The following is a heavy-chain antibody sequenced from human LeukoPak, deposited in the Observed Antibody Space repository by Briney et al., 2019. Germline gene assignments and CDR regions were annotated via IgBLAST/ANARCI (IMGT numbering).Heavy chain of an antibody. CDR3: ARGAVRGGTNFDY. V-gene: IGHV6-1*01. D-gene: IGHD3-10*01. Sequence: SQTLSLTCAISGDSVSGSPAVWNWIRQSPSRGLEWLGRAYYRSKWYIDYAESVKGRITITPDTSKNQFSLHLNSVTPEDTAVYYCARGAVRGGTNFDYWGQGTLVTDCS. J-gene: IGHJ4*02. CDR2: AYYRSKWYI. CDR1: GDSVSGSPAV.